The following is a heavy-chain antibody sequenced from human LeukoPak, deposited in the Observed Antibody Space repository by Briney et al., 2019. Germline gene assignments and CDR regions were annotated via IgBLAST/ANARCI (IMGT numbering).Heavy chain of an antibody. J-gene: IGHJ4*02. CDR2: IKQDGSEK. CDR1: GFTFSSYW. CDR3: AREAEEAAADG. Sequence: GGSLRLPCAASGFTFSSYWMSWVRQAPGKGLEGVANIKQDGSEKYYVASVKGRFTISRDNAKNSLYLQMNSLRAEDTAVYYCAREAEEAAADGWGQGTLVTVSS. V-gene: IGHV3-7*01. D-gene: IGHD6-13*01.